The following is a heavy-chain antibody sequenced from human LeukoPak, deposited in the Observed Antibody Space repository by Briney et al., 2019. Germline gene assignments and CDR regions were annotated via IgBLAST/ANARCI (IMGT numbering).Heavy chain of an antibody. CDR3: ARRGIAAAGYDY. V-gene: IGHV4-59*08. D-gene: IGHD6-13*01. J-gene: IGHJ4*02. CDR1: GGSISSYY. CDR2: IYYSGTT. Sequence: PSETLSLTCTVSGGSISSYYWSWIRHPPGKGLEWIGYIYYSGTTNYNPSLRSRVTILVDTSKNQFSLNLSSVTAADTAVYYCARRGIAAAGYDYWGQGTLVTVSS.